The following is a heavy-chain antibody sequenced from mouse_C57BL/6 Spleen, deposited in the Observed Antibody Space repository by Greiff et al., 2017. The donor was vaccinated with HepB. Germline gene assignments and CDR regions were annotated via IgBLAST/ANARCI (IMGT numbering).Heavy chain of an antibody. CDR3: TTLPTVVAKGGYYAMDY. CDR2: IDPETGGT. V-gene: IGHV1-15*01. D-gene: IGHD1-1*01. J-gene: IGHJ4*01. Sequence: VQLQQSGAELVRPGASVTLSCKASGYTFTDYEMHWVKQTPVHGLEWIGAIDPETGGTAYNQKFKGKAILTADKSSSTAYMELRSLTSEDSAVYYCTTLPTVVAKGGYYAMDYWGQGTSVTVSS. CDR1: GYTFTDYE.